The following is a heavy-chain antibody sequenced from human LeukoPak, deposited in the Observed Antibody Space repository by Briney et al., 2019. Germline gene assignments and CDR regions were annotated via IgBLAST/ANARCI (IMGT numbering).Heavy chain of an antibody. Sequence: GGSLRLSCAASGFAFSSYAMSWVRQAPGKGLEWVSVTSGSGGNPYYADSVKGRFTISRDNSKNTLYLHMNSLRAEDTALYYCAKETGIILVRGAVGYWGQGTLVTVSS. J-gene: IGHJ4*02. CDR1: GFAFSSYA. V-gene: IGHV3-23*01. CDR3: AKETGIILVRGAVGY. D-gene: IGHD3-10*01. CDR2: TSGSGGNP.